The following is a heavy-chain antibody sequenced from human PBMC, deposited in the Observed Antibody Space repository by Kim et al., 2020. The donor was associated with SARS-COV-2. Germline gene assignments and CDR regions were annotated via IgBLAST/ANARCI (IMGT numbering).Heavy chain of an antibody. CDR2: MNPNSGNT. Sequence: ASVKVSCRTSRYTFTNYDINWVRQATGQGLEWMGWMNPNSGNTGYSQRFQGRVTMTRNSSISTAYMEMASLRSDDTAVYYCARRLSYISGHYFDSWGQGTLVTVSS. J-gene: IGHJ4*02. D-gene: IGHD3-3*02. CDR3: ARRLSYISGHYFDS. CDR1: RYTFTNYD. V-gene: IGHV1-8*01.